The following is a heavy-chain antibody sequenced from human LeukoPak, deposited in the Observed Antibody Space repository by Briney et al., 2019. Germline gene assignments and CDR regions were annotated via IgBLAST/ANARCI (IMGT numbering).Heavy chain of an antibody. CDR1: GFTFSNTW. J-gene: IGHJ4*02. CDR2: INQDGGTR. D-gene: IGHD3-16*01. CDR3: ARDMKGNLDY. V-gene: IGHV3-7*01. Sequence: GGSLRLSCAASGFTFSNTWMAWVRQAPGKGLDWVANINQDGGTRQYADSVRGRFTISRDNAKNSLYLEMNSLRAEDTGLYHCARDMKGNLDYWGQGTLVTVSP.